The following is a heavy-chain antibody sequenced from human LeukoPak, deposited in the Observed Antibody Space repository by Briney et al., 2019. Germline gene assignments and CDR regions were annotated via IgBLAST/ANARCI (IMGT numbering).Heavy chain of an antibody. CDR1: GFTFSSYG. Sequence: GGSLRLSCAASGFTFSSYGMSWVRQASGKGLEWVGRIRSKANSYATAYAASVKGRFTISRDDSKNTAYLQMNSLRAEDTAVYYCARGQRWLQFFDYWGQGTLVTVSS. CDR2: IRSKANSYAT. CDR3: ARGQRWLQFFDY. D-gene: IGHD5-24*01. V-gene: IGHV3-73*01. J-gene: IGHJ4*02.